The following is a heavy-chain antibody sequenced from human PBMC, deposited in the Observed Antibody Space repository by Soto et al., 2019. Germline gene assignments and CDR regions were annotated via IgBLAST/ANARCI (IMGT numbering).Heavy chain of an antibody. Sequence: SVQVTCKAAGYTFTSYDINWVRQATGQGLEWMGWMNPNSGNTGYAQKFQGRVTMTWNTSISTAYMELSSLRSEDTAVYYCARVPSYYYDSSGAVPFQHWGQGTLVTVSS. J-gene: IGHJ1*01. CDR2: MNPNSGNT. CDR3: ARVPSYYYDSSGAVPFQH. V-gene: IGHV1-8*01. D-gene: IGHD3-22*01. CDR1: GYTFTSYD.